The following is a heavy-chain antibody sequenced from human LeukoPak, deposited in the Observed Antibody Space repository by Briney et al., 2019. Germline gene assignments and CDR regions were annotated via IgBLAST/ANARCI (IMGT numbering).Heavy chain of an antibody. CDR1: GYTFTSYG. CDR3: ARRLDYYDSSGFDY. Sequence: ASVKVSCKASGYTFTSYGISWVRQAPGQGLEWMGWISAYNGNTNYAQKLQGRVTMTTDTSTSTAYMELRSLRSDDTAVYYCARRLDYYDSSGFDYWGQGTLVTVSS. V-gene: IGHV1-18*01. J-gene: IGHJ4*02. D-gene: IGHD3-22*01. CDR2: ISAYNGNT.